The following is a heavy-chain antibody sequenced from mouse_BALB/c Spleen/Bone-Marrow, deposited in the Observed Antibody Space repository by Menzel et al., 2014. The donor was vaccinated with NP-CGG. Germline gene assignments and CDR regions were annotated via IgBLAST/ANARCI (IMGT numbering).Heavy chain of an antibody. Sequence: VQLQQSGAELVKPGASVKLSCTASGFNIKDTYMHWVKQRPEQGLEWIGRIDPANGNTKYDPKFQGKVTITADTSSNTAYLQLSSLTSEDTAVYYCAMITTGAWFAYWGQGTLVTVSA. D-gene: IGHD2-4*01. CDR1: GFNIKDTY. CDR2: IDPANGNT. CDR3: AMITTGAWFAY. V-gene: IGHV14-3*02. J-gene: IGHJ3*01.